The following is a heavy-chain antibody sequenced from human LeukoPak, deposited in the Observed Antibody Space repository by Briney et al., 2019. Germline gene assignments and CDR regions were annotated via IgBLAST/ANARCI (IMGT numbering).Heavy chain of an antibody. D-gene: IGHD2-15*01. V-gene: IGHV1-46*01. CDR3: ARDYLKVVVAGTAPSAGHMDY. CDR2: INPSGGTT. J-gene: IGHJ4*02. Sequence: ASVKVSCKASGYTFTSYYMHWVRQAPGQGLEWMGIINPSGGTTSYAQKFQGRVTMTRDTSTSTVYMELSSLRSEDTAVYYCARDYLKVVVAGTAPSAGHMDYWGRGTLVTVSA. CDR1: GYTFTSYY.